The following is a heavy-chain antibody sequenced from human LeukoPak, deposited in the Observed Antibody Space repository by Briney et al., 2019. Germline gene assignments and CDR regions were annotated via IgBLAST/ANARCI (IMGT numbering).Heavy chain of an antibody. CDR3: AKSGYCSGASCYLYYFDY. CDR1: GLTFDDYA. D-gene: IGHD2-15*01. V-gene: IGHV3-9*01. CDR2: ISWNSGSI. Sequence: PGGSLRLSCAASGLTFDDYAMHWVRQAPGKGLEWVSGISWNSGSIGYADSVKGRFTISRDNAKNSLYLQMNSLRAEDTALYYCAKSGYCSGASCYLYYFDYWGQGTLVTVSS. J-gene: IGHJ4*02.